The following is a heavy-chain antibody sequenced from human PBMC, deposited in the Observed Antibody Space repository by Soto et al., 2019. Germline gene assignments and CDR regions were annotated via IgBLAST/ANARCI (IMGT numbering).Heavy chain of an antibody. CDR2: IKQDGSEK. D-gene: IGHD3-22*01. J-gene: IGHJ6*02. CDR1: GFTFSSYW. V-gene: IGHV3-7*04. CDR3: ARFYYDNSGYLPSPCYYYCGMDV. Sequence: PGGSLILSCAASGFTFSSYWMSWVRQAPGKGLEWVANIKQDGSEKYYVDSVKGRFTISRDNAKNSLYLQMNSLRAEDTAVYYCARFYYDNSGYLPSPCYYYCGMDVWGQGTTVTVSS.